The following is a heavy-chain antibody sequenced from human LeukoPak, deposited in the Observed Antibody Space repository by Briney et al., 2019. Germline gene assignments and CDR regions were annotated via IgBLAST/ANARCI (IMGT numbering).Heavy chain of an antibody. J-gene: IGHJ4*02. CDR2: IYTSGST. V-gene: IGHV4-4*07. CDR1: GNSTGGYF. Sequence: SETLSLTCTVSGNSTGGYFWSWIRQPAGKGLEWIGRIYTSGSTNYNPSLKSRVTISVDTSKNQFSLKLSSVTAADTAVYYCARNENCGGDCYDLDYWGQGTLVTVSS. D-gene: IGHD2-21*01. CDR3: ARNENCGGDCYDLDY.